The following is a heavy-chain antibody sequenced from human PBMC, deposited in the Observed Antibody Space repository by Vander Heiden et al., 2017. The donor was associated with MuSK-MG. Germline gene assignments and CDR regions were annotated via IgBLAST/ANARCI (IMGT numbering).Heavy chain of an antibody. CDR1: GGSFSGYY. CDR2: INHSGST. D-gene: IGHD3-3*01. V-gene: IGHV4-34*01. CDR3: ARGSEDDCWSGYYRYYYMDG. J-gene: IGHJ6*03. Sequence: QVQLQQWGAGLLKPSETLSPTCTVYGGSFSGYYWRWLRQPPGKGLEWIGEINHSGSTNFNPSLKSRVTISVDTSKNQFSLKLSSVTAADTAVYYCARGSEDDCWSGYYRYYYMDGWGKGTTVNVA.